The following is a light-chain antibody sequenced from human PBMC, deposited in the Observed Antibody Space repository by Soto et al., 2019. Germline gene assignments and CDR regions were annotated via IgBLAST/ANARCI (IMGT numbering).Light chain of an antibody. CDR1: ISNIGAGRD. Sequence: QSVLTQPPSVSGAPGQRVTISCTGSISNIGAGRDVHWYQQLPGTAPRLLIYGNNNRPSGVPDRFSASKSGTSASLAITGLQAEDEADFYCQSFDSSLSAYVFGTGTKVTVL. CDR3: QSFDSSLSAYV. CDR2: GNN. J-gene: IGLJ1*01. V-gene: IGLV1-40*01.